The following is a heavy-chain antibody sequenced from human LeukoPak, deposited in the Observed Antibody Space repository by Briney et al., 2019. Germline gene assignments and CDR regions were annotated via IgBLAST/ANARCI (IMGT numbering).Heavy chain of an antibody. CDR1: GGSISSYY. V-gene: IGHV4-59*12. D-gene: IGHD3-16*01. Sequence: SETLSLTCTVSGGSISSYYWSWIRQPPGKGLEWIGSIYYSGSSYYNPSLKSRVTISVDTSKNQFSLKLSSVTAADTAVYYCTRGAGWLIDYWGQGILVTVSS. CDR3: TRGAGWLIDY. CDR2: IYYSGSS. J-gene: IGHJ4*02.